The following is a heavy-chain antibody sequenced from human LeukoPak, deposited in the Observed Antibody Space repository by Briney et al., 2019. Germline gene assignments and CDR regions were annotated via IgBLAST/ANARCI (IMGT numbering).Heavy chain of an antibody. CDR3: ARDSREVVLGSVLLYYFDY. CDR2: INPSGGST. V-gene: IGHV1-46*01. CDR1: GYTFTSYY. J-gene: IGHJ4*02. Sequence: GASVKVSCKASGYTFTSYYMHWVRQAPGQGLEWMGIINPSGGSTSYAQKFQGRVTMTRDTSTSTVYMELSSLRSEDTAVYYCARDSREVVLGSVLLYYFDYWGQGTLVTVSS. D-gene: IGHD2/OR15-2a*01.